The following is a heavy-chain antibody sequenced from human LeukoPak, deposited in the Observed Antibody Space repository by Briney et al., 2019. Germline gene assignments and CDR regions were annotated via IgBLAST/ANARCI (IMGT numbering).Heavy chain of an antibody. CDR2: ISGSGGTT. V-gene: IGHV3-23*01. Sequence: GGSLRLSCAASGFTFNSYAMSWVRQAPGKGLEWVSTISGSGGTTYFADSVKGRFSISRDNSKNTLYLQMNSLRAEDTAVYYCAKDTKMYYYDSSGYYLLHFWGQGTLVTVSS. J-gene: IGHJ4*02. CDR3: AKDTKMYYYDSSGYYLLHF. D-gene: IGHD3-22*01. CDR1: GFTFNSYA.